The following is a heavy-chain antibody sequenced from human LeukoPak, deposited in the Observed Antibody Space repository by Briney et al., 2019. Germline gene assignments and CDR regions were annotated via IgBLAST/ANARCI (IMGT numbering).Heavy chain of an antibody. CDR3: ARGTTVRGLDY. D-gene: IGHD4-11*01. V-gene: IGHV4-59*01. J-gene: IGHJ4*02. CDR1: GGSLSVYY. CDR2: IYSSGST. Sequence: SETLSLTCNVSGGSLSVYYWNWIRQPPGKGLEWIGYIYSSGSTNHNPSLKSRVTISVDTSKNHVSLKLDSVTAADTAVYCCARGTTVRGLDYWGQGSLVTVSS.